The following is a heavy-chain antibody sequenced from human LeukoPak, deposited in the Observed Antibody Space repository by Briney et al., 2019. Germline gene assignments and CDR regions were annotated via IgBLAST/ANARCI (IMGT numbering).Heavy chain of an antibody. D-gene: IGHD3-16*01. CDR3: ARLSHLGGFDP. J-gene: IGHJ5*02. V-gene: IGHV4-39*01. CDR1: GGSISSSNYY. CDR2: IYYSGST. Sequence: PSETLSLTCTVSGGSISSSNYYWGWIRQPPGKGLEWIGSIYYSGSTYYNPSVKSRVTISVDTSKNQFSLQLTSVTATDTAVYYCARLSHLGGFDPWGQGTLVTVSS.